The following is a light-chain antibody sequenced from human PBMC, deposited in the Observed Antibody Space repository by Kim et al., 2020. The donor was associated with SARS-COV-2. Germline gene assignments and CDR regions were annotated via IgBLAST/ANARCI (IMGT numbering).Light chain of an antibody. V-gene: IGKV3-20*01. Sequence: TVLTQSPGTLSLSPGERATLSCRASQSIRSNYLAWYQQKAGQAPRLLIYGASSRATGIADRFSGSGSGTDFTLTISRLEPEDFAVYYCQQYASLPETFGQGTKVDIK. CDR2: GAS. CDR1: QSIRSNY. J-gene: IGKJ2*01. CDR3: QQYASLPET.